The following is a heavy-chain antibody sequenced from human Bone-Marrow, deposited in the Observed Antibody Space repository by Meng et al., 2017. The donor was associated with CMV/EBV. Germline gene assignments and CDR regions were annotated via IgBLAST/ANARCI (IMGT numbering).Heavy chain of an antibody. CDR3: ARTGESGSYYDAFDI. CDR2: IYYSGST. Sequence: SETLSLTCTVSGGSVSSGSYYWSWIRQPPGKGLEWIGYIYYSGSTNYNPSLKSRVTISVDTSKNQFSLKLSSVTAADTAVYYCARTGESGSYYDAFDIWGQGTMVTVSS. V-gene: IGHV4-61*01. D-gene: IGHD1-26*01. CDR1: GGSVSSGSYY. J-gene: IGHJ3*02.